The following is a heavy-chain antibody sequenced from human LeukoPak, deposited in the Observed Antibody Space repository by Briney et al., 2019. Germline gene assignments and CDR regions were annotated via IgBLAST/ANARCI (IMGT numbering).Heavy chain of an antibody. J-gene: IGHJ4*02. CDR1: GGSISSSSYY. CDR3: ARLSIAALYYFDY. V-gene: IGHV4-39*01. D-gene: IGHD6-13*01. Sequence: SETLSLTCTVSGGSISSSSYYWGWIRQPPGKGLEWIGSIYYSGSTYYNPSLKSRVTISVDTSKNQFSLKLSSVTAADTAVYYCARLSIAALYYFDYWGQGTLVTVSS. CDR2: IYYSGST.